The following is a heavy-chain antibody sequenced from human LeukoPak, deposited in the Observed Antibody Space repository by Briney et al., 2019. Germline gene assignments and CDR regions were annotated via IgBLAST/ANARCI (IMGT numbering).Heavy chain of an antibody. D-gene: IGHD3-9*01. CDR3: ARDSPYDILTGPPDY. Sequence: GGSLRLSCAASGFTVSSNYMSWVRQAPGKGLEWVSVIYSGGSTYYADSVKGRFTISRDNSKNTLYLQMNSLRAEDTAVYYCARDSPYDILTGPPDYWGQGTLVTVSS. CDR1: GFTVSSNY. CDR2: IYSGGST. V-gene: IGHV3-53*01. J-gene: IGHJ4*02.